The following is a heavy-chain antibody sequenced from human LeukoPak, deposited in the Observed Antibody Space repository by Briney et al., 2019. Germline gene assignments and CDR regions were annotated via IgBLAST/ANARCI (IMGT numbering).Heavy chain of an antibody. CDR3: ARESGPIVGDSSLGNDY. D-gene: IGHD3-22*01. J-gene: IGHJ4*02. CDR2: INPSGGST. CDR1: GYTFTSYY. V-gene: IGHV1-46*01. Sequence: ASVKVSCKASGYTFTSYYTHWVRQAPGQGLEWMGIINPSGGSTSYAQKFQGRVTMTRDTSTSTVYMELSSLRSEDTAVYYCARESGPIVGDSSLGNDYWGQGTLVTVSS.